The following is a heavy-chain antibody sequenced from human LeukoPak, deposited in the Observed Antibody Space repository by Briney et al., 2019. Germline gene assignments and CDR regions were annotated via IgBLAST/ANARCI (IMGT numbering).Heavy chain of an antibody. J-gene: IGHJ4*02. D-gene: IGHD6-6*01. CDR2: ISGSSSTI. V-gene: IGHV3-48*02. CDR1: GFTFSTYS. Sequence: GGSLRLSCAASGFTFSTYSMHWVRQAPGKGLEWVSYISGSSSTIYYADSLKGRFTISRDNAKSSLYLQMNSLRDEDTADYYCARDKYSTIDYWGQGTLVTVST. CDR3: ARDKYSTIDY.